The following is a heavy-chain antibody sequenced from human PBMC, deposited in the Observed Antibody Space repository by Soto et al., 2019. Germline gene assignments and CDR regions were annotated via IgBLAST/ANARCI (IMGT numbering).Heavy chain of an antibody. Sequence: PGESLKISCRTSGYEFTSSWIAWVRQMPGKGLEWMGIIFPSDSDTRYSPSFQGQVTISADRSTSTVFLQWASLKASDNAVYFCARKDKSGYFNWFDPWGKGPLVTVSS. D-gene: IGHD3-22*01. V-gene: IGHV5-51*01. CDR2: IFPSDSDT. CDR1: GYEFTSSW. J-gene: IGHJ5*02. CDR3: ARKDKSGYFNWFDP.